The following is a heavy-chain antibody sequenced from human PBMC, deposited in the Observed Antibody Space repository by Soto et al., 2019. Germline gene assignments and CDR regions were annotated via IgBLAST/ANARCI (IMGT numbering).Heavy chain of an antibody. CDR3: ARGPGFITGTTYYYYGMDV. CDR2: ISYDGSNK. Sequence: QVQLVESGGAVVQPGRSLRLPCAASGFTFSTYGMQWVRQAPGKGLEWGAVISYDGSNKYYADSVKGRFTISRDNSKNTLYLQMNSLRAEDTAVYYCARGPGFITGTTYYYYGMDVWGQGTTVTVSS. J-gene: IGHJ6*02. V-gene: IGHV3-30*03. D-gene: IGHD1-7*01. CDR1: GFTFSTYG.